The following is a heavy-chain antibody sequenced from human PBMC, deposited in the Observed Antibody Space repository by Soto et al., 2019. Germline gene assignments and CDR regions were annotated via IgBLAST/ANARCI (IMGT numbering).Heavy chain of an antibody. CDR2: IYSSGNT. J-gene: IGHJ4*02. V-gene: IGHV4-61*01. CDR3: ARDIRGYSRAFDF. Sequence: PSGTLSLTCTVSGDSVSSYNYYWTWIRQSPGKGLEWVGYIYSSGNTKYNPSLKNRVTISLHTSSNQFSLNLTSVTAADTAVYYCARDIRGYSRAFDFWGQGTLVTVSS. CDR1: GDSVSSYNYY. D-gene: IGHD5-18*01.